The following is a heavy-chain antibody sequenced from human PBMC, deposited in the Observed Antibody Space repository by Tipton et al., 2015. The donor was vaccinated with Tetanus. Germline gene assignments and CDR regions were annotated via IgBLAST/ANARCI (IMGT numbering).Heavy chain of an antibody. Sequence: QLVQSGAEVKKPGESLKISCQGSGYNFNIYWIAWVRQMLGKGLEWMGIIYPGDSDTTYSPSFQGQVTISADKSISTAYLQWSSLQASDTAIYYCARRLGPYTGDQIWHFDLWGRGTLVTVSS. CDR2: IYPGDSDT. CDR1: GYNFNIYW. CDR3: ARRLGPYTGDQIWHFDL. D-gene: IGHD7-27*01. V-gene: IGHV5-51*01. J-gene: IGHJ2*01.